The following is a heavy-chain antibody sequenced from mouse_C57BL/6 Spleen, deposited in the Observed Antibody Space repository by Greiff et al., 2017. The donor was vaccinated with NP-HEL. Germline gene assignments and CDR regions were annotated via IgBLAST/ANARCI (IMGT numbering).Heavy chain of an antibody. CDR3: ARSRTTVVAPFDY. D-gene: IGHD1-1*01. J-gene: IGHJ2*01. CDR1: GYAFSSSW. V-gene: IGHV1-82*01. CDR2: IYPGDGDT. Sequence: QVQLQQSGPELVKPGASVKISCKASGYAFSSSWMNWVKQRPGKGLEWIGRIYPGDGDTNYNGKFKGKATLTADKSSSTAYMQLSSLTSEDSAVYFCARSRTTVVAPFDYWGQGTTLTVSS.